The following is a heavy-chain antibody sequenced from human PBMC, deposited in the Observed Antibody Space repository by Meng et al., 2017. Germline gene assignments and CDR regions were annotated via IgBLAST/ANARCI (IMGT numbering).Heavy chain of an antibody. V-gene: IGHV1-69*06. Sequence: SVKVSCKASGGTFSSYAISWVRQAPGQGLEWMGGIIPIFGTANYAQKFQGRVTITADKSTSTAYMELSSLRSEDTAVYYCARARHIVVVTAPRRFAFDIWGQGTMVTVSS. CDR2: IIPIFGTA. J-gene: IGHJ3*02. CDR3: ARARHIVVVTAPRRFAFDI. D-gene: IGHD2-21*02. CDR1: GGTFSSYA.